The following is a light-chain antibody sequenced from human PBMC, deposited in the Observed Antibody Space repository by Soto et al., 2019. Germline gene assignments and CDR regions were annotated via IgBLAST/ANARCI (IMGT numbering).Light chain of an antibody. Sequence: ASQSVSSNVASRKQRXGNAREIVMYDASXRATGIPARLSGSGSATDFTFTISRPHSEEVAVYYCQQYHDWPITFGQGTRLEIK. CDR1: QSVSSN. CDR3: QQYHDWPIT. CDR2: DAS. J-gene: IGKJ5*01. V-gene: IGKV3-15*01.